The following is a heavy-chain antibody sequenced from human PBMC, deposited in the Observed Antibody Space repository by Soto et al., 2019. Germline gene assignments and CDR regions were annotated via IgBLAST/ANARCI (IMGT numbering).Heavy chain of an antibody. J-gene: IGHJ5*02. CDR2: IYYSGST. CDR1: CGSSGNHC. D-gene: IGHD6-13*01. V-gene: IGHV4-59*08. Sequence: LPLPRSVVCGSSGNHCCRRIIQPQGKGLEWIGYIYYSGSTNYNPSLKSRVTISVDTSKNQFSLKLSSVTAADTAVYYCARAKAPLYSSSWYWFDPWGQGTLVTVSS. CDR3: ARAKAPLYSSSWYWFDP.